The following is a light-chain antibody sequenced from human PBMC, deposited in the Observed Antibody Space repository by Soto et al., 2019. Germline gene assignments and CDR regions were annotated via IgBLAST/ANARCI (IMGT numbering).Light chain of an antibody. V-gene: IGKV1-39*01. CDR1: QNIKKY. Sequence: DIQMTQSPASLSASVGDRVTITCRASQNIKKYLNWYQQKPGKAPNLLIYTASSLQVGFPSRFSGSGSGTDFTLTISSLQPEDFAPYYCQQSFGTPLTFGGGTKVEIK. J-gene: IGKJ4*01. CDR3: QQSFGTPLT. CDR2: TAS.